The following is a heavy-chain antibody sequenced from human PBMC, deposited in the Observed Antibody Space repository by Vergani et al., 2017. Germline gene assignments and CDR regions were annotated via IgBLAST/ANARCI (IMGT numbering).Heavy chain of an antibody. V-gene: IGHV7-4-1*02. Sequence: QVQLVQSGAEVKKPGSSVKVSCKASGGTFSSYAISWVRQAPGQGLEWMGGINTNTGNPTYAQGFTGRFVFSLDTSVSTAYLQISSLKAEDTAVYYCARDRGYSYGHPNGYYYYYAMDVWGQGTTVTVSS. CDR3: ARDRGYSYGHPNGYYYYYAMDV. D-gene: IGHD5-18*01. CDR1: GGTFSSYA. CDR2: INTNTGNP. J-gene: IGHJ6*02.